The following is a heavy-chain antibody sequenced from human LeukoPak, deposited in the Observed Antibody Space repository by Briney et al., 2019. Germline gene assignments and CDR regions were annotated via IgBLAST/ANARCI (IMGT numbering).Heavy chain of an antibody. Sequence: GGSLRLSCAASGFTFNSYWMTWVRQAPGKGLEWVANIRQDGSEKLYVDSVKGRFAISRDNAKNSLYLQMNSLRVEDTAVYYCANIRGGWGQGTLVTVSS. CDR3: ANIRGG. CDR2: IRQDGSEK. J-gene: IGHJ4*02. V-gene: IGHV3-7*03. D-gene: IGHD3-16*01. CDR1: GFTFNSYW.